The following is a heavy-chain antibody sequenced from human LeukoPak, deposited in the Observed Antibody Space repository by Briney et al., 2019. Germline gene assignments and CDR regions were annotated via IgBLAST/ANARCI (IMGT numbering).Heavy chain of an antibody. Sequence: GGSLRLSCAASGFTFSSYGMHWVRQAPGKGLEWVAFIRYDGSNKYYADSVKGRFTISRDNSKNTLYLQMNSLRAEDTAVYYRAKAGIQKWLVPFDYWGQGTLVTVSS. CDR3: AKAGIQKWLVPFDY. V-gene: IGHV3-30*02. CDR2: IRYDGSNK. CDR1: GFTFSSYG. D-gene: IGHD6-19*01. J-gene: IGHJ4*02.